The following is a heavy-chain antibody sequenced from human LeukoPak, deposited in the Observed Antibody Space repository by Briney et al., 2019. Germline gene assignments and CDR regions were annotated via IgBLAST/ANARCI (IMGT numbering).Heavy chain of an antibody. CDR3: ARDLLGYCSGGSCYHNWFDP. V-gene: IGHV1-24*01. CDR1: GYTLTELS. Sequence: ASVKVSCKVSGYTLTELSMHWVRQAPGKGLEWMGGFDPEDGETIYAQKFQGRVTITADKSTSTAYMELSSLRSEDTAVYYCARDLLGYCSGGSCYHNWFDPWGQGTLVTVSS. D-gene: IGHD2-15*01. J-gene: IGHJ5*02. CDR2: FDPEDGET.